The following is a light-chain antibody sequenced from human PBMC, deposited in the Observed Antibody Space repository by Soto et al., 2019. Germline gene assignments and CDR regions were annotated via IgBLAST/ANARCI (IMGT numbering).Light chain of an antibody. Sequence: MQVTQYPSTLSAXVGDXVTIXXRASQTISSWLAWYQQRPGKAPKLLIYKASTLKSGVPSRFSGSGSGTEFTLTISSLQPDDFAAYYCQHYNSCLESFGQGGKVDIK. CDR1: QTISSW. J-gene: IGKJ1*01. CDR2: KAS. V-gene: IGKV1-5*03. CDR3: QHYNSCLES.